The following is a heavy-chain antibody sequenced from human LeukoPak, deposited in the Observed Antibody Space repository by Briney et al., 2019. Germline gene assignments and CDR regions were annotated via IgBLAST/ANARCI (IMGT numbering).Heavy chain of an antibody. CDR1: GFTFSSYG. CDR2: ISGSGVNT. CDR3: AKDHYDSSGYYYDRDFDY. Sequence: GGSLRLSCAASGFTFSSYGMHWVRQAPGKGLEWVSAISGSGVNTYYADSVKGRFTISRDNSKNTLYLQMNSLRAEDTAVYYCAKDHYDSSGYYYDRDFDYWGQGTLVTVSS. D-gene: IGHD3-22*01. V-gene: IGHV3-23*01. J-gene: IGHJ4*02.